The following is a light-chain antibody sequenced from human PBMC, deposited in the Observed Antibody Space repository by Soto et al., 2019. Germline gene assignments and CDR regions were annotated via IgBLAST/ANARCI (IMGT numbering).Light chain of an antibody. Sequence: QSVLTQPASVSGSPGQSITISCTGTSSDVGGYNYVSWYQQHPGKAPKLMIYDVSNRPAGVSNRFSGSKSGNTASLTISGLQAEDAAYYYCSSYTSSSTLGVFGGGTKLTVL. CDR1: SSDVGGYNY. J-gene: IGLJ2*01. CDR3: SSYTSSSTLGV. V-gene: IGLV2-14*01. CDR2: DVS.